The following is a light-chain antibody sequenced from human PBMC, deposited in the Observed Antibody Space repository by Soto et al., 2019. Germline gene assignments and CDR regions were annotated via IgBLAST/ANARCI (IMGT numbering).Light chain of an antibody. V-gene: IGKV1-39*01. CDR1: QSISSS. Sequence: DIQMTQSPSTLSASVGDRVTITCRASQSISSSLNWYQQTPGKAPRLLIYGASSLQSGVPSRFSGSGSGTDFTLTISSLQPEDFVSYYCQQGYSMPLAFGGGTKVDIK. CDR2: GAS. J-gene: IGKJ4*01. CDR3: QQGYSMPLA.